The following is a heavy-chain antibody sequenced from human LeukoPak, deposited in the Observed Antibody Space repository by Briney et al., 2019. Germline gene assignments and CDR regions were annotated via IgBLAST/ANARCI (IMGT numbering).Heavy chain of an antibody. CDR2: IYHSGST. V-gene: IGHV4-38-2*01. CDR3: ARVMGSSKYYYYYYMDV. Sequence: SETLSLTCAVSGYSISSGYYWGWIRQPPGKGLEWIGSIYHSGSTYYNPSLKSRVTISVDTSKNQFSLKLSSVTAADTAVYYCARVMGSSKYYYYYYMDVWGKGTTVTVSS. D-gene: IGHD3-10*01. CDR1: GYSISSGYY. J-gene: IGHJ6*03.